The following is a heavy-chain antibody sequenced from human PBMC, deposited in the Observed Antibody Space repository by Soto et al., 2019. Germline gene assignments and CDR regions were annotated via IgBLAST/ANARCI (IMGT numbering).Heavy chain of an antibody. CDR2: ISSSSSYT. Sequence: QVQLVESGGGLVKPGGSLRVSCAASGFTFSDYYMSWIRQAPGKGLEWVSYISSSSSYTNYADSVKGRFTISRDNAKNSLYLQMNSLRAEDTAVYYCARGRDTAMVFDYWGQGTLVTVSS. CDR3: ARGRDTAMVFDY. CDR1: GFTFSDYY. D-gene: IGHD5-18*01. V-gene: IGHV3-11*05. J-gene: IGHJ4*01.